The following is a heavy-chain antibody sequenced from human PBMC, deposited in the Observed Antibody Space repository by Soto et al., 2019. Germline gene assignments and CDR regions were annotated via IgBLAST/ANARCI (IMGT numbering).Heavy chain of an antibody. Sequence: GGSLGLSCAASGFTFSGYGMSWVRQDPGKGLEWVSSITSSGSNTYYVDSVKGRFTISRDNSKNMLYLQMNSLTVEDTAVYYCAKEQGRVAAALDYWGQGTLVTVSS. CDR3: AKEQGRVAAALDY. D-gene: IGHD6-13*01. J-gene: IGHJ4*02. CDR2: ITSSGSNT. CDR1: GFTFSGYG. V-gene: IGHV3-23*01.